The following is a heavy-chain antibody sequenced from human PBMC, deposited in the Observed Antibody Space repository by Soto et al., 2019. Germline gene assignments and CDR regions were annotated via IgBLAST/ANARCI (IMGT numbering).Heavy chain of an antibody. CDR1: GGSFSGYY. Sequence: PSETLSLTCAVYGGSFSGYYWSWIRQPPGKGLEWIGEINHSGSTNYNPSLKSRVTISVDTSKYQFSLKLSSVTAADTAVYYCAREGRVLTGYFRRPFDYWGQGTLVTVSS. V-gene: IGHV4-34*01. J-gene: IGHJ4*02. CDR3: AREGRVLTGYFRRPFDY. D-gene: IGHD3-9*01. CDR2: INHSGST.